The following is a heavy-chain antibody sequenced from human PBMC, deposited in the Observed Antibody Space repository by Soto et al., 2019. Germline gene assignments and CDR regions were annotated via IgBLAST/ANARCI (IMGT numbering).Heavy chain of an antibody. V-gene: IGHV1-69*13. J-gene: IGHJ6*02. CDR3: ARVRLGYCSSTSCYGGEQYYYYGMDV. D-gene: IGHD2-2*01. CDR2: IIPIFGTA. Sequence: ASVKVSCKASGGTFSSYAISWVRQAPGQGLEWMGGIIPIFGTANYPQKFQGRVTITADESTSTAYMELSSLRSEDTVVYYCARVRLGYCSSTSCYGGEQYYYYGMDVWGQGTTVTVS. CDR1: GGTFSSYA.